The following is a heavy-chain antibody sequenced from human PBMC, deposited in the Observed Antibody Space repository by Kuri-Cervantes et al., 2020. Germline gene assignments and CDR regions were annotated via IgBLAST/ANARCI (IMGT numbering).Heavy chain of an antibody. V-gene: IGHV4-59*01. Sequence: GSLRLSCTVSGGSMNSYYWSWIRQAPGEGLEWIANIYYSGSTNYKPSLKSRVSISVDTSKNQSSLKLSSVTAADTAVYYCARGDGDYGDYFVDYWGQGNLVTVSS. CDR2: IYYSGST. D-gene: IGHD4-17*01. CDR3: ARGDGDYGDYFVDY. J-gene: IGHJ4*02. CDR1: GGSMNSYY.